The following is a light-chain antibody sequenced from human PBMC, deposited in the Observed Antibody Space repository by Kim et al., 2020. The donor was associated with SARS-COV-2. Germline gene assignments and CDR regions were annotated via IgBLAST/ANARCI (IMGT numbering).Light chain of an antibody. V-gene: IGKV3-15*01. CDR1: QSVNSN. J-gene: IGKJ1*01. CDR2: GAS. CDR3: QHYNNWPPWT. Sequence: EIVMTQSPATLSVSPGERATLSCRASQSVNSNLAWYQQKPGQAPRLLIYGASNRATGIPPRFSGSGSGTEFTLTISSLQSEDFAVYYCQHYNNWPPWTFGQGTKVDIK.